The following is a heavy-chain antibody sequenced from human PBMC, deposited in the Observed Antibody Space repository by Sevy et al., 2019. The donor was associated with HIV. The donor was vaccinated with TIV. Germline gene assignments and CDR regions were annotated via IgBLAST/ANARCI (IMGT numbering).Heavy chain of an antibody. CDR3: ARAPSGSQGPGQYFHH. V-gene: IGHV1-18*01. Sequence: ASVKVSCKASGYTFTNYHITWVRQAPGQGLEWMGRITPNNGDTNYAQTLQGRVTMTTDTSTSTVYMELRSLRSDDTAVYYCARAPSGSQGPGQYFHHWGQGTLVTVSS. J-gene: IGHJ1*01. CDR1: GYTFTNYH. D-gene: IGHD1-26*01. CDR2: ITPNNGDT.